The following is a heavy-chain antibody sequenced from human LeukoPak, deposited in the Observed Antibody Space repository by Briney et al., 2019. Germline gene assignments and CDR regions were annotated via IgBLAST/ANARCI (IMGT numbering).Heavy chain of an antibody. Sequence: SETLSLTCTVSGGSISSGGYYWSWIRQHPGKGLEWIGYIYYSGSTYHNPSLKSRVTISVDTSKNQFSLKLSSVTAADTAVYYCARGSALTVTTDYWGQGTLVTVSS. CDR1: GGSISSGGYY. V-gene: IGHV4-31*03. D-gene: IGHD4-17*01. CDR3: ARGSALTVTTDY. J-gene: IGHJ4*02. CDR2: IYYSGST.